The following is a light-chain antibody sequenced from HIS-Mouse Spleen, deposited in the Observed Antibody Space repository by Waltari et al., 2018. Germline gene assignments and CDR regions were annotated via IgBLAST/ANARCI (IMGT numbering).Light chain of an antibody. Sequence: SYELTQPPSVSVSPGQTARITCSGDALPKQYAYWYQQKSGQAHVLVIYEDSKRHSGIPERFSGSSSGTMATLTISGAQVEDEADYYCYSTDSSGNHRVFGGGTKLTVL. CDR2: EDS. CDR1: ALPKQY. J-gene: IGLJ2*01. V-gene: IGLV3-10*01. CDR3: YSTDSSGNHRV.